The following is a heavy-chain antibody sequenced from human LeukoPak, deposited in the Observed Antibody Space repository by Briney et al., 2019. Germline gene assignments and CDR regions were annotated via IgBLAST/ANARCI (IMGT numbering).Heavy chain of an antibody. D-gene: IGHD4-17*01. J-gene: IGHJ6*03. CDR2: IYRSGST. V-gene: IGHV4-38-2*02. CDR1: NYSISNSLY. CDR3: ARGTYGYYMDV. Sequence: SETLSLTCSGSNYSISNSLYWGWLRQPPGTGLEWIGSIYRSGSTFYNPSLKSRVTISLDTSKNQFSLKLSSVTAADTAVYFCARGTYGYYMDVWGKGPTVTVSS.